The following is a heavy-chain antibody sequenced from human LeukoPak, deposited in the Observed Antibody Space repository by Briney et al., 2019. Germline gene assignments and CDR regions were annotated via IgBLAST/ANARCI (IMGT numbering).Heavy chain of an antibody. Sequence: SETLSLTCAVYGGSFSGYYWSWIRQPPGKGLEWIGEINHSGSTNYNPSLKSRVTISVDTSKNQFSLKLSSVTAADTAVYYFARMVRGGVTSRGQGTLVTVSS. J-gene: IGHJ4*01. CDR3: ARMVRGGVTS. D-gene: IGHD3-10*01. CDR1: GGSFSGYY. V-gene: IGHV4-34*01. CDR2: INHSGST.